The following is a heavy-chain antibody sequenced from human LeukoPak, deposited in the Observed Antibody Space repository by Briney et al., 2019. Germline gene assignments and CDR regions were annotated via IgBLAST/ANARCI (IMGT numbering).Heavy chain of an antibody. CDR2: INPNSGGT. J-gene: IGHJ4*02. V-gene: IGHV1-2*02. Sequence: GASVKVSCKASGYTFTGYYMHWVRQAPGQGLEWMGWINPNSGGTNCAQKFQGRVTMTRDTSISTAYMELSRLRSDDTAVYYCARGANIVPAAIQPRGLDYWGQGTLVTVSS. CDR1: GYTFTGYY. D-gene: IGHD2-2*02. CDR3: ARGANIVPAAIQPRGLDY.